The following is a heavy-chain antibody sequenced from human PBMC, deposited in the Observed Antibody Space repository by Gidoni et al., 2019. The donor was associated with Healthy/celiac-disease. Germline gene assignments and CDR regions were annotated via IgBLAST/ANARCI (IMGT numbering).Heavy chain of an antibody. D-gene: IGHD6-13*01. CDR2: TSPSLGIA. J-gene: IGHJ6*02. CDR3: AREQQLATYYYYYYGMDV. Sequence: QVQLVQSGAEVKKPGSSVKVSCKASGCTFSSYTTSWVRQAPGQGLEWRGRTSPSLGIANYAQKFQGRVTITADKSTSTAYMELSSLRSEDTAVYYCAREQQLATYYYYYYGMDVWGQGTTVTVSS. CDR1: GCTFSSYT. V-gene: IGHV1-69*08.